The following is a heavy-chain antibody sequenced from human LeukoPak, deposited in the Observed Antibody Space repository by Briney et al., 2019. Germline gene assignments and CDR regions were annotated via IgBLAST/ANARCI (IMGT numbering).Heavy chain of an antibody. CDR3: ASLEGYYDSSGSSFDY. CDR1: GFTFSSYA. V-gene: IGHV3-23*01. CDR2: ISGSGGST. Sequence: GGSLRLSCAASGFTFSSYAMSWVRQAPGKGLEWVSAISGSGGSTYYADSVKGRFTISRDNSKNTLYLQMNSLRAEDTAVYYCASLEGYYDSSGSSFDYWGQGTLVTVSS. J-gene: IGHJ4*02. D-gene: IGHD3-22*01.